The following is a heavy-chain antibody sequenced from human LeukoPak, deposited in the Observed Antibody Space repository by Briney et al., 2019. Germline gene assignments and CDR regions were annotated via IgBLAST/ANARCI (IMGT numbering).Heavy chain of an antibody. D-gene: IGHD6-19*01. CDR2: ISGYNGNT. Sequence: GASVKVSCKASGYIFINYGISWVRQAPGQGLEWMGWISGYNGNTNYAQKLQGRVTMTTDTSTSTAYMELRSLRSDDTAVYYCARDLSSGWTTDWDQGTLVTVSS. CDR3: ARDLSSGWTTD. V-gene: IGHV1-18*01. J-gene: IGHJ4*02. CDR1: GYIFINYG.